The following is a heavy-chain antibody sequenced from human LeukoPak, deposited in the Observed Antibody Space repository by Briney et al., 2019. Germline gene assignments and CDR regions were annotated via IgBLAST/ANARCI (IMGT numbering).Heavy chain of an antibody. CDR2: IYYSGST. J-gene: IGHJ6*02. CDR3: ARDNWNYGSSMDV. D-gene: IGHD1-7*01. V-gene: IGHV4-59*01. CDR1: GGSISSYY. Sequence: PSETLSLTCSVSGGSISSYYWSWIRQPPGKGLEWFGYIYYSGSTNYNPSLKSRVTISVDTSKNQFSLKLSSVTAADTAVYYCARDNWNYGSSMDVWGQGTTVTVSS.